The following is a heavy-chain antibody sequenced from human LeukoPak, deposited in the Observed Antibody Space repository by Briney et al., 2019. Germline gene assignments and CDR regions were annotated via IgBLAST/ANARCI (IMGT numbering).Heavy chain of an antibody. CDR2: INHSVST. CDR1: GGSLSGYY. D-gene: IGHD2-2*01. V-gene: IGHV4-34*01. J-gene: IGHJ4*02. CDR3: AREGCSSTSCYRLGY. Sequence: SETLSLTCAVYGGSLSGYYWSWIRQPPGKGLEWIGEINHSVSTNYNPSLKSRVTISVDTSKNQFSLKLSSVTAADTAVYYCAREGCSSTSCYRLGYWGQGTLVTVSS.